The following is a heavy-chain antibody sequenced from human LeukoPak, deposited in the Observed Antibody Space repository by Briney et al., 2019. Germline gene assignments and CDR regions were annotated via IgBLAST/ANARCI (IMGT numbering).Heavy chain of an antibody. V-gene: IGHV3-7*03. CDR3: ARDFMITFGGLIAPGY. Sequence: GSLRLSCAASGFTFSRYWMIWVRQAPGKGLECVANIKEDGSEKKYVDSVKGRFTISRDNAKNSLYLQMNSLRAEDTAVYYCARDFMITFGGLIAPGYWGQGTLVTVSS. J-gene: IGHJ4*02. CDR1: GFTFSRYW. D-gene: IGHD3-16*02. CDR2: IKEDGSEK.